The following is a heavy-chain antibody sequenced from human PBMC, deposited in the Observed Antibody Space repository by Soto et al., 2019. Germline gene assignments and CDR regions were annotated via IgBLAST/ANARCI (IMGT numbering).Heavy chain of an antibody. CDR2: INHSGST. CDR1: GGSFSGYY. D-gene: IGHD3-16*02. J-gene: IGHJ3*02. Sequence: SEKLSLTCAVYGGSFSGYYWSWIRQPPGKGLEWIGEINHSGSTNYNPSLKSRVTISVDTSKNQFSLKLSSVTAADTAVYYCARGEYDYVFWSYRYKVFAFDICGQGTMVIVS. CDR3: ARGEYDYVFWSYRYKVFAFDI. V-gene: IGHV4-34*09.